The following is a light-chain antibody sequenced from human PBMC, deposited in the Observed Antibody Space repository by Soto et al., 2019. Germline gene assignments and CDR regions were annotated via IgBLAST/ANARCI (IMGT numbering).Light chain of an antibody. CDR3: QHYNSYSEA. Sequence: DIQMTQSPSTLSGSVGDRVTITCRASQTISSWLAWYQQKPGKAPKLLIYKASTLKRGVPPRFSGSGSGTEFTLTISSLQPDDFATYYCQHYNSYSEAFGQGTKVDIK. CDR1: QTISSW. J-gene: IGKJ1*01. CDR2: KAS. V-gene: IGKV1-5*03.